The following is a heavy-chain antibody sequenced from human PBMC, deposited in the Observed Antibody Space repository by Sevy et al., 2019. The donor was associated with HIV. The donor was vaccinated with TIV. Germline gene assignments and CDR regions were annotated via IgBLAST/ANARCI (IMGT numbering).Heavy chain of an antibody. J-gene: IGHJ6*02. CDR1: GFTFDDYT. V-gene: IGHV3-43*01. Sequence: GGSLRLSCAASGFTFDDYTMHWVRQAPGKGLEWVSLISWDGGSTYYADSVKGRFTISRDNSKNSLYLQMNSLITEDTALYYCAKDTASPSMTGYYYYGMDVWGQGTTVTVSS. CDR3: AKDTASPSMTGYYYYGMDV. D-gene: IGHD3-9*01. CDR2: ISWDGGST.